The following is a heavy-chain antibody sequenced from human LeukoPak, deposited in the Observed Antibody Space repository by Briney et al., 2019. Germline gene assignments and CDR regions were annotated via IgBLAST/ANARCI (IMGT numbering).Heavy chain of an antibody. J-gene: IGHJ3*02. CDR1: GFTLSSYW. V-gene: IGHV3-7*03. CDR3: ARDWVAGVPFDAFDI. CDR2: IKEDGSEK. Sequence: GGSLRLFCAASGFTLSSYWMSWVRQAPGKGLEWVANIKEDGSEKYYVDSVKGRFTISRDNAKNSLYLHMNSLTAEDTAMYYCARDWVAGVPFDAFDIWGQGTMVSVSS. D-gene: IGHD3-10*01.